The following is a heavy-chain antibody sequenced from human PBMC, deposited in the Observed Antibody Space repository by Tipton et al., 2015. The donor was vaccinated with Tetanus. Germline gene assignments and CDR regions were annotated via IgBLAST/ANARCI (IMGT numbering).Heavy chain of an antibody. CDR2: IGDATVT. D-gene: IGHD4-17*01. CDR1: EFSFSSYW. Sequence: LRLSCAASEFSFSSYWMHWVRQAPGKGLEWISYIGDATVTQYADSVRGRFTVSRDNAENSLFLQMTGLRHEDTAVYFCARVIRRSMIGYGVFDSWGQGSLVAVSS. CDR3: ARVIRRSMIGYGVFDS. V-gene: IGHV3-48*02. J-gene: IGHJ4*02.